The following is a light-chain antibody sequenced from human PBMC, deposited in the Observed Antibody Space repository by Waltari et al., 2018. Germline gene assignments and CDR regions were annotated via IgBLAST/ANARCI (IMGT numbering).Light chain of an antibody. CDR3: HQRGSWPIT. CDR2: DAS. CDR1: QSISTY. V-gene: IGKV3-11*01. Sequence: VLTQSPATLSLSPGAGATPPCRASQSISTYVAWFQPRPGQAPRLLIYDASNRAAGVPARFSGLGAGTDFTLSISCLEPGDFAVYYCHQRGSWPITFGQGTRLEIK. J-gene: IGKJ5*01.